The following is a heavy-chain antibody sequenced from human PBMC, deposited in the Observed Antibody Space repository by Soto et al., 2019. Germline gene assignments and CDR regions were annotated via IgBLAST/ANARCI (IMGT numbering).Heavy chain of an antibody. V-gene: IGHV4-4*02. CDR1: GDSISGSQW. CDR3: ARVISSRAEYFHY. CDR2: ISHTGTT. D-gene: IGHD2-2*01. J-gene: IGHJ4*02. Sequence: SETLSLTCAVSGDSISGSQWWSWVRLPPGKGLEWIGEISHTGTTNYNPSLKSRVTMSVDNPKNQFSLNLTSVTAADTAVYYCARVISSRAEYFHYWGQGTLATISS.